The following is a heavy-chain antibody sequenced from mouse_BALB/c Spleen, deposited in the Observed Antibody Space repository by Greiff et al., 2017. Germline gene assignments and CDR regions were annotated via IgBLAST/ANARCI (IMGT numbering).Heavy chain of an antibody. CDR3: ARVDSSGLFAY. Sequence: EVMLVESGGDLVKPGGSLKLSCAASGFTFSSYGMSWVRQTPDKRLEWVATISSGGSYTYYPDSVKGRFTISRDNAKNTLYLQMSSLKSEDTAMYYCARVDSSGLFAYWGQGTLVTVSA. CDR2: ISSGGSYT. CDR1: GFTFSSYG. D-gene: IGHD3-2*01. V-gene: IGHV5-6*01. J-gene: IGHJ3*01.